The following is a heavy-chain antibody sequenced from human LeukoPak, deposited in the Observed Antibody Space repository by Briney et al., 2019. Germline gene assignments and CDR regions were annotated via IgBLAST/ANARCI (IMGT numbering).Heavy chain of an antibody. V-gene: IGHV3-23*01. CDR1: GFTFTNYA. CDR2: IIGGGDVT. J-gene: IGHJ3*02. Sequence: PGGSLRLSCAASGFTFTNYAMTWVRQAPGKGLEWVSSIIGGGDVTHYADSVKGRFTISRDNAKKSLYLQMNSLRAEDTAVYYCARSITIEDAFDIWGQGTMVTVSS. CDR3: ARSITIEDAFDI. D-gene: IGHD3-3*01.